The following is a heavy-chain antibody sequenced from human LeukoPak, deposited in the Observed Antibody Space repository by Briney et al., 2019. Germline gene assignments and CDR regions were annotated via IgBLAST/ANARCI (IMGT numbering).Heavy chain of an antibody. V-gene: IGHV3-33*01. Sequence: PGRSLRLSCAASGFSFSSYGMHWVRQAPGKGLEWVAVIWYDGKNKYYADSVKGRFTISRDNAKNSLYLQMNSLRAEDTAVYYCARDPGPTGVYWGQGTLVTVSS. J-gene: IGHJ4*02. CDR3: ARDPGPTGVY. CDR2: IWYDGKNK. CDR1: GFSFSSYG. D-gene: IGHD1-14*01.